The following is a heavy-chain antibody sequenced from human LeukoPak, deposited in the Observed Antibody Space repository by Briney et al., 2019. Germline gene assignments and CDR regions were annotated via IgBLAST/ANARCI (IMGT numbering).Heavy chain of an antibody. CDR3: AREGSLDYGDYSYYFDY. D-gene: IGHD4-17*01. V-gene: IGHV3-30*04. Sequence: GGSLRLSCAASGFTFSSYATHWVRQAPGKGLEWVAVISYDGSNKYYADSVKGRFTISRDNSKNTLYLQMNSLRAEDTAVYYCAREGSLDYGDYSYYFDYWGQGTLVTVSS. CDR1: GFTFSSYA. J-gene: IGHJ4*02. CDR2: ISYDGSNK.